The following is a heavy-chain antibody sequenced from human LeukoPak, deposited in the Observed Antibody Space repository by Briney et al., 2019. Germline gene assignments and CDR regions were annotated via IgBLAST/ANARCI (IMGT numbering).Heavy chain of an antibody. D-gene: IGHD3-22*01. CDR1: GFGFGQYE. Sequence: GGSLKLSCAASGFGFGQYEMNWVRQAPGKGLEWIAYISVRAGTIYYGDSAEGRFTISRDDAKNSLYLQMNGLRVEDTAIYYCAKDFPHYYEVPHGMDVWGQGTTVTV. J-gene: IGHJ6*02. CDR3: AKDFPHYYEVPHGMDV. V-gene: IGHV3-48*03. CDR2: ISVRAGTI.